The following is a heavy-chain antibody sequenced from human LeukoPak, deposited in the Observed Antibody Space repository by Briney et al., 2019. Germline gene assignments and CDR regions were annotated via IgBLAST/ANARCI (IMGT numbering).Heavy chain of an antibody. Sequence: SETLSLTCTVSGGSITSSNHYWAWIRQPPGKGLEWIGSLYYTGSTYYNPSLKSRVTISVDTSKNQFSLKLNSVTAADTAVYYCARHPFGGWPYYFDYWGQGTLVTVSS. D-gene: IGHD6-19*01. V-gene: IGHV4-39*01. CDR2: LYYTGST. CDR3: ARHPFGGWPYYFDY. J-gene: IGHJ4*02. CDR1: GGSITSSNHY.